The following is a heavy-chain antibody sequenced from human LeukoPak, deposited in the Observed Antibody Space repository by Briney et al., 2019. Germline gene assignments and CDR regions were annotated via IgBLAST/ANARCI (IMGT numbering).Heavy chain of an antibody. CDR2: ISGSGGST. J-gene: IGHJ4*02. Sequence: GGSLRLSCAASGFTVSSYAMSWVRQAPGKGLEWVSAISGSGGSTNYADSVKGRFTISRDNSKNTAYLQMNSLRVEDTAVYYCAKEIGAAVYFDYWSQGTLVTVSS. D-gene: IGHD6-25*01. V-gene: IGHV3-23*01. CDR1: GFTVSSYA. CDR3: AKEIGAAVYFDY.